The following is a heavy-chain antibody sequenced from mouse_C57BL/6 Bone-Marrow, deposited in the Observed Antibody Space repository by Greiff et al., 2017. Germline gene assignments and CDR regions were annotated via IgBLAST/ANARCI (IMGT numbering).Heavy chain of an antibody. Sequence: EVKLEESGEGLVKPGGSLKLSCAASGFTFSSYAMSWVRQIPEKRLEWVAYISSGGDYIYYADTVKGRFTISRDNARNTLYLQMSSLKSEDTAMYYCTRETGYWYFDVWGTGTTVTVSS. CDR1: GFTFSSYA. D-gene: IGHD4-1*01. V-gene: IGHV5-9-1*02. CDR2: ISSGGDYI. J-gene: IGHJ1*03. CDR3: TRETGYWYFDV.